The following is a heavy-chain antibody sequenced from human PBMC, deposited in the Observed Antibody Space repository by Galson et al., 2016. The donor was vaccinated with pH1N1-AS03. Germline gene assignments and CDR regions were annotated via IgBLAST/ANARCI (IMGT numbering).Heavy chain of an antibody. CDR1: GYSFPTYS. CDR3: ARAHYNADYVPDC. V-gene: IGHV1-18*04. J-gene: IGHJ4*02. D-gene: IGHD4-17*01. CDR2: ISAYSGDT. Sequence: SVKVSCKASGYSFPTYSFNWVRQAPGQGLEWLGWISAYSGDTHYARKFQGRVTLTTDTSTSTAYMELRSLTSDDTAGCYCARAHYNADYVPDCWGQGTLVTVSS.